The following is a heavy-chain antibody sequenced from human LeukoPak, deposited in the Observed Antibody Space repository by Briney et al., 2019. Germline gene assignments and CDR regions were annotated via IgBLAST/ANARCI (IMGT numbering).Heavy chain of an antibody. CDR2: IYYSGST. V-gene: IGHV4-61*05. CDR1: GGSISSSSFY. J-gene: IGHJ6*03. Sequence: SETLSLTCTVSGGSISSSSFYWGWIRQPPGKGLEWIGYIYYSGSTNYNPSLKSRVTISVDTSKNQFSLKLSSVTAADTAVYYCARVSGYYMSYYYYYYMDVWGKGTTVTVSS. CDR3: ARVSGYYMSYYYYYYMDV. D-gene: IGHD3-3*01.